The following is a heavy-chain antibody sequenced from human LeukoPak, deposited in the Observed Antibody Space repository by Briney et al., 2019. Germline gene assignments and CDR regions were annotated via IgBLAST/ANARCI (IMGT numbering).Heavy chain of an antibody. CDR3: ARAIGTSQFYFYYGMDV. D-gene: IGHD2-2*01. Sequence: EESLKISCKGSGYGFTSYWIGWVRQMPAKGLEWMGIIYAGDSDTRYSPSFQGQVTISVDKCISTAYLQWSSLQASDTAMYYCARAIGTSQFYFYYGMDVWGQGTTVTVSS. V-gene: IGHV5-51*01. J-gene: IGHJ6*02. CDR2: IYAGDSDT. CDR1: GYGFTSYW.